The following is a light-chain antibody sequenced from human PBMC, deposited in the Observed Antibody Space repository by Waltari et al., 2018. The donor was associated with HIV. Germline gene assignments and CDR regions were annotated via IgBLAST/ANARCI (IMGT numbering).Light chain of an antibody. V-gene: IGLV2-14*01. CDR3: SSYVSGGSLL. Sequence: QSALIQPASVSGSLGQSVTISCIGTDTDIAIYNYISWYQHVPARTPRLVVFNTNSRPSGAPFRFSGSRSGKTASLTITGLQADDEGIYYCSSYVSGGSLLFGGGTRVTVL. J-gene: IGLJ3*02. CDR2: NTN. CDR1: DTDIAIYNY.